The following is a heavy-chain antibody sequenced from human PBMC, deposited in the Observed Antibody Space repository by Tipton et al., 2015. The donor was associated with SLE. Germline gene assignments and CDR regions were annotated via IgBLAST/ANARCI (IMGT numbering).Heavy chain of an antibody. Sequence: TLSLTCTVSGGSISSSSYHWAWIRQPPGKGLEWIGSIYYSGSTYYNPSLKSRVSISVDTSKNQFSLKLSSVTAADTAVYYCARGIAADLNWFDPWGQGTLVTVSS. CDR2: IYYSGST. CDR1: GGSISSSSYH. CDR3: ARGIAADLNWFDP. J-gene: IGHJ5*02. D-gene: IGHD6-13*01. V-gene: IGHV4-39*07.